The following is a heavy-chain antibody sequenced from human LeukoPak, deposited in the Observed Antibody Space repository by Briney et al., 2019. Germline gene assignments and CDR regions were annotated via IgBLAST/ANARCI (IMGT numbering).Heavy chain of an antibody. CDR1: GGSISSYY. J-gene: IGHJ4*02. D-gene: IGHD3-16*01. V-gene: IGHV4-59*01. Sequence: PSETLSLTCTVSGGSISSYYWRWIRQPPGKGLEWIGYIYYSGSINYNPSLKSRVTISVDTSKNQFSLKLSSVTAADTAVYYCASGGYFDYWGQGTLVTVSS. CDR3: ASGGYFDY. CDR2: IYYSGSI.